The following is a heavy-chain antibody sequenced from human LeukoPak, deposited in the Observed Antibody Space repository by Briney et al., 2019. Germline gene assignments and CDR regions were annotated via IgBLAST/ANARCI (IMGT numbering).Heavy chain of an antibody. D-gene: IGHD6-13*01. Sequence: SETLSLTCTVSGGSFTTSGYYWGWIRQPPGKGLEWIGCLSYSGSTYYNPSLKGRVTISLDTSKNHCSLNLTSVTAADTAVYYCASDLIAAGGSTLGSWGQGTLVTVSS. V-gene: IGHV4-39*02. CDR1: GGSFTTSGYY. CDR3: ASDLIAAGGSTLGS. J-gene: IGHJ5*02. CDR2: LSYSGST.